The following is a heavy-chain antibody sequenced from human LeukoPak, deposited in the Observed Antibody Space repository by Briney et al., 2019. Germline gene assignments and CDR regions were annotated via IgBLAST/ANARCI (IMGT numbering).Heavy chain of an antibody. CDR3: AKANKELNYYDSSGVSDY. CDR2: IWYDGSNK. CDR1: GFTFSSYG. D-gene: IGHD3-22*01. J-gene: IGHJ4*02. V-gene: IGHV3-33*06. Sequence: PGGSLRLSCAASGFTFSSYGMHWVRQAPGKGLEWVAVIWYDGSNKYYADSVKGRFTISRDNSKNTLYLQMNSLRAEDTAVYYCAKANKELNYYDSSGVSDYWGQGTLVTVSS.